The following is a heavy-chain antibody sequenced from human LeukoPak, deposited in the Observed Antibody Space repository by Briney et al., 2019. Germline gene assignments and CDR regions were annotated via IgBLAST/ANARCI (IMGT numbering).Heavy chain of an antibody. D-gene: IGHD3-22*01. J-gene: IGHJ4*02. Sequence: SVKVSCKASGGTFSSYAISWVRQAPGQGLEWMGGIIPIFGTANYAQKFQGRVTITADESTSTAYMELSSLRAEDTAVYYCARGSTYYESSGQVPFDYWGQGTLVTVSS. CDR1: GGTFSSYA. CDR3: ARGSTYYESSGQVPFDY. V-gene: IGHV1-69*13. CDR2: IIPIFGTA.